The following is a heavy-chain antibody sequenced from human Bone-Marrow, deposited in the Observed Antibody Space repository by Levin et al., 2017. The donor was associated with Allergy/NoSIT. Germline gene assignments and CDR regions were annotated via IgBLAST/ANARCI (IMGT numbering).Heavy chain of an antibody. D-gene: IGHD3-10*01. CDR3: ARRGYYASGGSGYDFMDV. J-gene: IGHJ6*03. V-gene: IGHV4-39*01. CDR2: IYYSGST. Sequence: GSLRLSCTVSGGSISGSNYYWAWIRQPPGKGLEWIGSIYYSGSTNYNPSLQSRLTISVDTSKSQFSLRLNSVTAADTAVYYCARRGYYASGGSGYDFMDVWGKGTTVTVSS. CDR1: GGSISGSNYY.